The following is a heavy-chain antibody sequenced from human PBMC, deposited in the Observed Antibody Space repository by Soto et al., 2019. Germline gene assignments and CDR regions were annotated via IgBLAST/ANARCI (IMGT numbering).Heavy chain of an antibody. D-gene: IGHD2-2*01. Sequence: QVQLVQSGAEVKKPGSSVKVSCKDSGGTFSSYAISWVRQAPGQGLEWMGGIIPIFGTANYAQKFQGRVTITEAKSTSTAYMELRSLRSEDTAVYYCASEMSGYCSSTSCYPAHYYYYGMDVWGQGTTVTVSS. J-gene: IGHJ6*02. CDR1: GGTFSSYA. CDR3: ASEMSGYCSSTSCYPAHYYYYGMDV. CDR2: IIPIFGTA. V-gene: IGHV1-69*06.